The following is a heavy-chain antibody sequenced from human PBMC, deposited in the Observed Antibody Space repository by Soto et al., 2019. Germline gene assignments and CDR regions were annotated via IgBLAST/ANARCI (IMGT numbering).Heavy chain of an antibody. V-gene: IGHV3-9*01. CDR1: GFTFSSYS. CDR3: AKDSGMVTTSFDY. J-gene: IGHJ4*02. CDR2: ISWNSGSI. D-gene: IGHD4-17*01. Sequence: GGSLRLSCAASGFTFSSYSMHWVRQAPGKGLEWVSGISWNSGSIGYADSVKGRFTISRDNAKNSLYLQMNSLRAEDTALYYCAKDSGMVTTSFDYWGQGTLVTVSS.